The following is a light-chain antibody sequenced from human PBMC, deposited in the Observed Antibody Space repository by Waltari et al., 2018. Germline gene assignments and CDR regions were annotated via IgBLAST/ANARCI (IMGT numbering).Light chain of an antibody. V-gene: IGLV1-40*01. CDR2: GNS. CDR3: QSYDSSLSAVV. J-gene: IGLJ3*02. CDR1: SSNIGVHNE. Sequence: QSVLTQPPQVSGAPGQRVNTACTGGSSNIGVHNEVHWYQHLPGTAPKLLIYGNSNRPSGVPDRFSGSKSGTSASLAITGLQTKDEAVYYCQSYDSSLSAVVFGGGTKLTVL.